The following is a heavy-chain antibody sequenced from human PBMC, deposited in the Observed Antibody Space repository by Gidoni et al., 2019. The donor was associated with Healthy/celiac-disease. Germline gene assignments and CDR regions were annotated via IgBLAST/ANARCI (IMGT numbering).Heavy chain of an antibody. J-gene: IGHJ6*02. CDR3: ARDQRKSRLANLWGVSYYYGMDV. CDR2: INAGNGNT. Sequence: QVQLVQSGAEVKKPGASVKVSCKASGYTCTSYAMHWVRQAPGQRLEWMGWINAGNGNTKYSQKFQGRVTITRDTSASTAYMELSSLRSEDTAVYYCARDQRKSRLANLWGVSYYYGMDVWGQGTTVTVSS. D-gene: IGHD3-16*01. CDR1: GYTCTSYA. V-gene: IGHV1-3*01.